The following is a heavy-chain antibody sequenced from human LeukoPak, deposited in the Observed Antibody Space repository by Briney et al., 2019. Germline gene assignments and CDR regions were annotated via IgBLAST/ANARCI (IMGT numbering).Heavy chain of an antibody. CDR3: ARSSGTYHFDY. CDR2: ISSSGTTI. V-gene: IGHV3-48*03. Sequence: GRSLRLSCAASGFTFSSYEMNWVRQAPGKGLEWVSYISSSGTTIYYADSVKGRFTISRDNAKNSLFLQVNSLRAEDTAIYYCARSSGTYHFDYWGQGTLVTVSS. CDR1: GFTFSSYE. J-gene: IGHJ4*02. D-gene: IGHD1-26*01.